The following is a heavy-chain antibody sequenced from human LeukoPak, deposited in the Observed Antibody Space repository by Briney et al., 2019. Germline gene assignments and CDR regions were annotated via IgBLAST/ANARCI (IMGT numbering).Heavy chain of an antibody. CDR1: GFTFSSYA. D-gene: IGHD5-12*01. J-gene: IGHJ4*02. CDR2: ISGSGYST. Sequence: KPGGSLTLSCAASGFTFSSYAMSWVRQAPGKGLEWVSAISGSGYSTYYADSVKGRFTISRDHSKNTLYLQMNRLRAEDTAVYYCAKEAGYSGYDSPDYWGQGTLVTVSS. V-gene: IGHV3-23*01. CDR3: AKEAGYSGYDSPDY.